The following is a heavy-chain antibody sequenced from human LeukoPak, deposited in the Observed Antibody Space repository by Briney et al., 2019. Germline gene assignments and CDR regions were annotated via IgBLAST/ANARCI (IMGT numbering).Heavy chain of an antibody. CDR3: AKDRSGYSSD. CDR1: GFTFSSYG. D-gene: IGHD6-25*01. CDR2: ISYDGSNK. J-gene: IGHJ4*02. V-gene: IGHV3-30*18. Sequence: GGSLRLSCAASGFTFSSYGMHWVRQAPGKGLEWVAVISYDGSNKYYADSVKGRFTISRDNSKNTLYLQMNSLRAEDTAVYYCAKDRSGYSSDWGQGTLVTVSS.